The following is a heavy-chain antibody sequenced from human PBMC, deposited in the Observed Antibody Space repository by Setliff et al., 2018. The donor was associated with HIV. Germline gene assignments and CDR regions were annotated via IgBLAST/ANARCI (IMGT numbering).Heavy chain of an antibody. CDR2: ISPYNGNT. Sequence: GASVMVSCKASNYTFTSYGISWVRQAPGQGLEWMGWISPYNGNTNYAQNFQGRVTMTTDTSTSTAYMELRSLRSDDTAVYYCARDYNFWSGYYTNDAFDIWGQGTMVTVSS. V-gene: IGHV1-18*01. CDR3: ARDYNFWSGYYTNDAFDI. J-gene: IGHJ3*02. CDR1: NYTFTSYG. D-gene: IGHD3-3*01.